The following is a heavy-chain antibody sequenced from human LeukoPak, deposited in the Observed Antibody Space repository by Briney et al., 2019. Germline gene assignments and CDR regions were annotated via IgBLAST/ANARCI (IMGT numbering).Heavy chain of an antibody. CDR2: IRGSGGST. CDR3: ARGSSNVAARNNWFDP. CDR1: GFTFSRYG. Sequence: GGSLRLSCEASGFTFSRYGMSWVRQAPGKGLEWVSAIRGSGGSTYYADSMKGRFTISRDNGKNSLYLQMNSLRAEDTAVYFCARGSSNVAARNNWFDPWGQGTLVTVSS. J-gene: IGHJ5*02. D-gene: IGHD6-6*01. V-gene: IGHV3-21*01.